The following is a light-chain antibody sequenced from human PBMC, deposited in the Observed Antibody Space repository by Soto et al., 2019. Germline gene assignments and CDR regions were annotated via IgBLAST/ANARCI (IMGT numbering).Light chain of an antibody. J-gene: IGKJ5*01. CDR2: ETS. V-gene: IGKV3-11*01. Sequence: EIVLTQSPVTLSLSPGERATLSCRASQSVRSYVAWYQQKPGQAPKLLIYETSNRATGIPARFSGSGSGTDYTLTISSLEPDDFAVYYCQQRSNWQITFGQGTRLEIK. CDR1: QSVRSY. CDR3: QQRSNWQIT.